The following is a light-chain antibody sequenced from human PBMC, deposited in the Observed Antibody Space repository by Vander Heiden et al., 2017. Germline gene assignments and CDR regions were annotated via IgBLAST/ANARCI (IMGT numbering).Light chain of an antibody. Sequence: VLTQSPATLSFSPGERATLSCRASQSVSSYLAWYQQKHGQEPRLLIYDAANRATGIPARVSGSGAGTDVTLTISSREPEDVAVYYCQQRSNWPPFTFGSGTKVEIK. CDR3: QQRSNWPPFT. V-gene: IGKV3-11*01. CDR1: QSVSSY. J-gene: IGKJ3*01. CDR2: DAA.